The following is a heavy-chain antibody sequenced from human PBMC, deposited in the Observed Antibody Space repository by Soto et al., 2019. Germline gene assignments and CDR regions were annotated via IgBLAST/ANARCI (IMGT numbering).Heavy chain of an antibody. J-gene: IGHJ4*02. D-gene: IGHD2-2*01. CDR3: AKAYRITGLNDY. V-gene: IGHV3-23*01. Sequence: GGSLRLSCAASGFTFSSYAMSWVRQAPGKGLEWVSAIIGSGGSTYYADSVKGRFTISRDNSKNTLYLQMNSLRAEDTAVYYCAKAYRITGLNDYWGQGTLVTVSS. CDR2: IIGSGGST. CDR1: GFTFSSYA.